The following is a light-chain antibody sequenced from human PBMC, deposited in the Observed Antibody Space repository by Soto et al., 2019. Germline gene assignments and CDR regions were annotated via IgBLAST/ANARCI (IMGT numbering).Light chain of an antibody. V-gene: IGKV3-20*01. Sequence: EIVLTQSPGTLSLSPGERATLSCRASQNVSSKYLVWYQQKAGEAPSLLIYGASSRATGIPDRFSGSGSGTDFTLTIRRLEPDDFAVYYCLYYGSFWTFGQGTKVEIK. J-gene: IGKJ1*01. CDR2: GAS. CDR3: LYYGSFWT. CDR1: QNVSSKY.